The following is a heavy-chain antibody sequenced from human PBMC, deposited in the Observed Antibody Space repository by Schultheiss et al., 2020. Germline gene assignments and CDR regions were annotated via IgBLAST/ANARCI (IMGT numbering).Heavy chain of an antibody. J-gene: IGHJ4*02. V-gene: IGHV3-9*01. Sequence: GGSLRLSCGASGFTFDDYAMHWVRQAPGKGLEWVSGISWNSGSIGYADSVKGRFTISRDNSKNTLYLQMNSLRAEDTAVYYCARDPYSSNWGQGTLVTVSS. D-gene: IGHD6-13*01. CDR2: ISWNSGSI. CDR1: GFTFDDYA. CDR3: ARDPYSSN.